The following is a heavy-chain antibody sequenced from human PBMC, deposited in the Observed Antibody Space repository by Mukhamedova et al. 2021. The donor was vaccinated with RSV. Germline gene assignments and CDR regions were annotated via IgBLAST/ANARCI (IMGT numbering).Heavy chain of an antibody. J-gene: IGHJ4*02. CDR3: TKTPSPGRYYVVGGEYDY. Sequence: ADSMRGRFTISRDNSKNTLFLHVSSLRVEDTAMYYCTKTPSPGRYYVVGGEYDYWGQGTQVTASS. V-gene: IGHV3-33*03. D-gene: IGHD3-10*01.